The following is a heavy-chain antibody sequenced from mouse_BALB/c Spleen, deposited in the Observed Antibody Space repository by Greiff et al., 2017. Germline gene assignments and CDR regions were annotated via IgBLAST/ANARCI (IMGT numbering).Heavy chain of an antibody. V-gene: IGHV1-69*02. Sequence: QVQLQQPGAELVRPGASVKLSCKASGYTFTSYWINWVKQRPGQGLEWIGNIYPSDSYTNYNQKFKDKATLTVDKSSSTAYMQLSSPTSEDSAVYYCTRVPLHYWYFDVWGAGTTVTVSS. J-gene: IGHJ1*01. CDR3: TRVPLHYWYFDV. CDR1: GYTFTSYW. CDR2: IYPSDSYT.